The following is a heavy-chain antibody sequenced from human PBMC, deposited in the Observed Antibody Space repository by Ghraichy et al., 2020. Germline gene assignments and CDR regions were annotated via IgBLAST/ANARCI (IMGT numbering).Heavy chain of an antibody. V-gene: IGHV4-34*01. Sequence: SETLSLTCAVYGESLSGYYWTWIRQPPGKGLQWIGEINQSGITKYNTSLKSRVTISVDTSKKQFSLTLNSVTAADAAVYFCARGRRELRRFDLWGQGTLVTVSS. CDR3: ARGRRELRRFDL. CDR1: GESLSGYY. D-gene: IGHD1-26*01. CDR2: INQSGIT. J-gene: IGHJ5*02.